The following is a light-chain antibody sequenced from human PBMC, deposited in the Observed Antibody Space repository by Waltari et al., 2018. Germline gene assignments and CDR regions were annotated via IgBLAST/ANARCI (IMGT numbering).Light chain of an antibody. CDR1: QSLVHSDGNTY. CDR2: KVS. J-gene: IGKJ3*01. Sequence: DVVMAQSPLSLPVTLGQPASISCRSSQSLVHSDGNTYLNWFQQRPGQSPRRLFYKVSNRDSGVPDRFSGSGSGIDFTLEISRVEAEDVGVYYCMQGTHWPFTFGPGTKVDIK. V-gene: IGKV2-30*02. CDR3: MQGTHWPFT.